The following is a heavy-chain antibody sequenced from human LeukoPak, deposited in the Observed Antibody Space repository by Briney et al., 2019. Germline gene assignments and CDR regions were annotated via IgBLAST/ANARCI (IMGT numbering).Heavy chain of an antibody. V-gene: IGHV3-23*01. Sequence: PGGSLRLSFAASGFTFSSYAMTWVRQAPGKGLEWSSAISGSAYSTSYADSVKGRFTISRDNSKNTLYLQMNSLRAEDTAIYYCALNTSGFKLGDAFDIWGQGTMVSVSS. CDR1: GFTFSSYA. CDR3: ALNTSGFKLGDAFDI. D-gene: IGHD3-22*01. CDR2: ISGSAYST. J-gene: IGHJ3*02.